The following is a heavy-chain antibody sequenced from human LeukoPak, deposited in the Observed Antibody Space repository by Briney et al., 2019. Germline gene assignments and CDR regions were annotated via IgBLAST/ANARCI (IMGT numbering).Heavy chain of an antibody. CDR1: GFTFSNSE. CDR3: ARDSDEKYYDSSGYFLTHDY. Sequence: PGGSLRLSCSASGFTFSNSEFNWVRQAPGKGLEWVSYISSSGRNIYYADSVKGRFTISRDNAKNALYLQMNSLRAEDTAVYYCARDSDEKYYDSSGYFLTHDYWGQGTLVTVSS. J-gene: IGHJ4*02. V-gene: IGHV3-48*03. CDR2: ISSSGRNI. D-gene: IGHD3-22*01.